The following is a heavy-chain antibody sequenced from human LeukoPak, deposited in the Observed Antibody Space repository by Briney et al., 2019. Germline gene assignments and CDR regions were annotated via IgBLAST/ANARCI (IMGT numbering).Heavy chain of an antibody. Sequence: PGPALVKPTQTLTLTCTFSGFSLSTSGMRVSWIRQPPGKAMEWLARIDWDDDKFYSTSLKTRLTISKDTSKNQVVLTMTNMDPVDTATYYCARGDSSLSEGSFGYWGQGTLVTVSS. CDR1: GFSLSTSGMR. CDR2: IDWDDDK. CDR3: ARGDSSLSEGSFGY. D-gene: IGHD6-6*01. V-gene: IGHV2-70*04. J-gene: IGHJ4*02.